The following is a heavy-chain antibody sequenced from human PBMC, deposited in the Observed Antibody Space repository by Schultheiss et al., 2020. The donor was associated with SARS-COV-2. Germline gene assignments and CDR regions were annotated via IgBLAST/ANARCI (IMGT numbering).Heavy chain of an antibody. CDR3: ASTTGVVVTAIPAFDI. CDR2: IYTSGST. CDR1: GGSISSYY. Sequence: SETLSLTCTVSGGSISSYYWSWIRQPAGKGLEWIGRIYTSGSTNYNPSLKSRVTMSVDTSKNQFSLKLSSVTAADTAVYYCASTTGVVVTAIPAFDIWGQGTRVTVSS. D-gene: IGHD2-21*02. V-gene: IGHV4-4*07. J-gene: IGHJ3*02.